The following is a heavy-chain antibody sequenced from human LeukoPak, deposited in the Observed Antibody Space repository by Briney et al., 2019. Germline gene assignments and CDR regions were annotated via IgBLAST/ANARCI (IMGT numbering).Heavy chain of an antibody. Sequence: GESLKISCKGSGYSFTSYWIGCVRQMPGKGLEWMGFIYPGDSDTRYSPSFQGQVTISADKSISTAYLQWSSLKASDTAMYYCARSGGAGDYGNYFDYWGQGTLVTVSS. J-gene: IGHJ4*02. CDR2: IYPGDSDT. CDR3: ARSGGAGDYGNYFDY. CDR1: GYSFTSYW. V-gene: IGHV5-51*01. D-gene: IGHD4-17*01.